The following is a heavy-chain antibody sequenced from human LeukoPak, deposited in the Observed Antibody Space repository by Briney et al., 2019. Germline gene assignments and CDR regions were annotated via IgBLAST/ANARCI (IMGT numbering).Heavy chain of an antibody. CDR2: INPNSGGT. Sequence: ASVTVSCKASGYTFTGYYMHWVRQAPGQGLEWMGWINPNSGGTNYAQKFQGRVTMTRDTSISTAYMELSRLRSDDTAVYYCARDLLPAATSWVYYYYGMDVWGQGTTVTVSS. J-gene: IGHJ6*02. D-gene: IGHD2-2*01. V-gene: IGHV1-2*02. CDR3: ARDLLPAATSWVYYYYGMDV. CDR1: GYTFTGYY.